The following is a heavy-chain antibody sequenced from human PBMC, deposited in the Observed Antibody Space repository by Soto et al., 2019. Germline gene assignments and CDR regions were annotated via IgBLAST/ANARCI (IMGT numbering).Heavy chain of an antibody. CDR3: ARGRGKCRSYNCFTPLYYYYGMDV. Sequence: SETLSLTCAVYGGSFSGYYWSWIRQPPGKGLEWIGEVNDRGTTDYNPSLKSRLTISVDTSKNHTSLKLSSLTAADTAVYYWARGRGKCRSYNCFTPLYYYYGMDVWGQGTTVTVYS. CDR2: VNDRGTT. D-gene: IGHD1-1*01. CDR1: GGSFSGYY. J-gene: IGHJ6*02. V-gene: IGHV4-34*01.